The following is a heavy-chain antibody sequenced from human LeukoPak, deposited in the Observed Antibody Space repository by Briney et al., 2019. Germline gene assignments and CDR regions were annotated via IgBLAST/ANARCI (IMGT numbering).Heavy chain of an antibody. D-gene: IGHD3-22*01. V-gene: IGHV3-48*03. CDR1: GFTFVSYE. Sequence: PGGSLRLSCAASGFTFVSYEMNWVRQAPGKGLEWVSYISSNGSTIYYADSVKSRIAISRDNAKNSLYLQMNILRAEDTTVYYCARGGVYYDSSGLDYWGQGTLVTVS. CDR3: ARGGVYYDSSGLDY. J-gene: IGHJ4*02. CDR2: ISSNGSTI.